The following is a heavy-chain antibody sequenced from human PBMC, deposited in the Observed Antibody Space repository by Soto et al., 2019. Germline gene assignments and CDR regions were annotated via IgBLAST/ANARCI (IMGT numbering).Heavy chain of an antibody. J-gene: IGHJ4*02. Sequence: EVQLVESGGGLVQPGGSLRLSCAASGFTFSSYVINWLRQAPGKGLEWVSYISISSSTRYYADSVRGRFTISRDNAKNSLYLQMNSLRDEDTAVYYCARGGGFFDYWCQGTLVTVSS. V-gene: IGHV3-48*02. D-gene: IGHD3-10*01. CDR2: ISISSSTR. CDR3: ARGGGFFDY. CDR1: GFTFSSYV.